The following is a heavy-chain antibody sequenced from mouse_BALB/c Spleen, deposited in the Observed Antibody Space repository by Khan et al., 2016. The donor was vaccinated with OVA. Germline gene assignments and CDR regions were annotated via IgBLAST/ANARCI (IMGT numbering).Heavy chain of an antibody. V-gene: IGHV3-2*02. CDR3: ARDGSRYNYAMDY. CDR2: ISSSGSP. D-gene: IGHD2-3*01. J-gene: IGHJ4*01. Sequence: VQLKESGPGLVKPSKSLSLTCTVTGYSITSDYAWNWIRQFPGNKLEWMGYISSSGSPNYNPALKSRISITRDTSKNQFFLQLNSVTTEDTATYYCARDGSRYNYAMDYWGQGTSVTVSS. CDR1: GYSITSDYA.